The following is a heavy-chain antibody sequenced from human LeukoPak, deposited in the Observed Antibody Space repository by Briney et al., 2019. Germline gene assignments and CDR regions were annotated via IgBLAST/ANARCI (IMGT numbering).Heavy chain of an antibody. D-gene: IGHD3-16*01. J-gene: IGHJ4*02. CDR3: ARDVTLGNFDY. V-gene: IGHV3-21*01. CDR2: ISSSSSYI. Sequence: GGSLRLSCAASRFTFSSYSMNWVRQAPGKGLEWVSSISSSSSYIYYADSVKGRFTISRDNAKNSLYLQMNSLRAEDTAVYYCARDVTLGNFDYWGQGILVIVSS. CDR1: RFTFSSYS.